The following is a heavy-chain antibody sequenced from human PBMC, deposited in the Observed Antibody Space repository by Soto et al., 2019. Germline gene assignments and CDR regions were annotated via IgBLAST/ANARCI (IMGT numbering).Heavy chain of an antibody. CDR2: IWYDGSNK. J-gene: IGHJ6*02. Sequence: QVQLVESGGGVVQPGRSLRLSCAASGFTFSSYGMHWVRQAPGKGLEWVAVIWYDGSNKYYADSVKGRFTISRDNSKNTLYLQMNSLRAEDTAVYYCARGRVVRGVIIVGGMDVWGQGTTVTVSS. CDR3: ARGRVVRGVIIVGGMDV. V-gene: IGHV3-33*01. D-gene: IGHD3-10*01. CDR1: GFTFSSYG.